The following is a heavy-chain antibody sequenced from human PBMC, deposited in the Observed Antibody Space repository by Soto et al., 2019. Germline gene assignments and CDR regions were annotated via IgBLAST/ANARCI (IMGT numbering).Heavy chain of an antibody. CDR3: AREYYDFWSVTYSYYGLDV. Sequence: SETLSLTCTVSGGSISRYYWSWVRQAPGRGLEWIGNIFSSGSTNYNPSLKSRVAISVDTSKNQVSLKLNAVTTADTAVYYCAREYYDFWSVTYSYYGLDVWGQGTTVTVSS. J-gene: IGHJ6*02. V-gene: IGHV4-59*01. D-gene: IGHD3-3*01. CDR2: IFSSGST. CDR1: GGSISRYY.